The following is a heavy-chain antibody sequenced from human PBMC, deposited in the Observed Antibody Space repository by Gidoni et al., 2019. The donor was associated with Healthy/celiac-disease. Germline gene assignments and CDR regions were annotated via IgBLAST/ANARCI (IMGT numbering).Heavy chain of an antibody. J-gene: IGHJ6*02. CDR3: AKDMIPHYYGSGSKYYYYYYGMDV. CDR1: GFTFDDYA. V-gene: IGHV3-9*01. D-gene: IGHD3-10*01. CDR2: ISWNSGSI. Sequence: EVQLVESGGGLVQPGRSLRLSCAASGFTFDDYAMHWVRQAPGKGLEWVSGISWNSGSIGYADSVKGRFTISRDNAKNSLYLQMNSLRAEDTALYYCAKDMIPHYYGSGSKYYYYYYGMDVWGQGTTVTVSS.